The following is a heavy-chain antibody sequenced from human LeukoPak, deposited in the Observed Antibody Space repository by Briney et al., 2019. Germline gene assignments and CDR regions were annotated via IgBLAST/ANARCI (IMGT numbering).Heavy chain of an antibody. V-gene: IGHV3-7*01. CDR3: ARIAGIAVAEYYFDY. J-gene: IGHJ4*02. D-gene: IGHD6-19*01. CDR2: IKQDGSEK. Sequence: GGSLRLSCAASGFTFSSYWMSWVCQAPGKGLEWVANIKQDGSEKYYVDSVKGRFTISRDNAKNSLYLQMNSLRAEDTAVYYCARIAGIAVAEYYFDYWGQGTLVTVSS. CDR1: GFTFSSYW.